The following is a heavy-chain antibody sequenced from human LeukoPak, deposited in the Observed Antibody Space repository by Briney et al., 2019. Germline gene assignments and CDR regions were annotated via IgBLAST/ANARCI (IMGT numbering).Heavy chain of an antibody. CDR3: AGVPAYGSGSYRVDY. J-gene: IGHJ4*02. Sequence: SETLSLTCAVYGGSFSGYYWSWIRQPPGKGLEWIGEINHSGSTNYNPSLKSRVTISVDTSKNQFSLKLSSVTAADTAVYYCAGVPAYGSGSYRVDYWGQGTLVTVSS. CDR2: INHSGST. D-gene: IGHD3-10*01. CDR1: GGSFSGYY. V-gene: IGHV4-34*01.